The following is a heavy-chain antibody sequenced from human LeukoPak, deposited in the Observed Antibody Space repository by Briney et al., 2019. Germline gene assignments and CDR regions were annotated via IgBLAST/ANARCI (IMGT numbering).Heavy chain of an antibody. D-gene: IGHD6-19*01. V-gene: IGHV3-30*18. CDR2: ISYDGSNK. Sequence: GGSLRLSCAASGFTFSSYGMHWDRQAPGKGLEWVAVISYDGSNKYYADSVKGRFTISRDNSKNTLYLQMNSLRAEDTAVYYCAKDIGRGWYLLYFDYWGQGTLVTVSS. CDR3: AKDIGRGWYLLYFDY. J-gene: IGHJ4*02. CDR1: GFTFSSYG.